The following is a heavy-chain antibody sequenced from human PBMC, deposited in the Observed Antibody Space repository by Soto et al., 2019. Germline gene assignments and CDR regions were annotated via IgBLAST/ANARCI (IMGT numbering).Heavy chain of an antibody. Sequence: PSETLSLTCAVSGGSISSGGYSWSWIRQPPGKGLEWIGYIYHSGSTYYNPSLKSRVTISVDRSKNQFSLKLSSVTAADTAVYYCARASYDNSTYYLDYWGQGTQVTVSS. CDR1: GGSISSGGYS. CDR2: IYHSGST. D-gene: IGHD3-22*01. CDR3: ARASYDNSTYYLDY. J-gene: IGHJ4*02. V-gene: IGHV4-30-2*01.